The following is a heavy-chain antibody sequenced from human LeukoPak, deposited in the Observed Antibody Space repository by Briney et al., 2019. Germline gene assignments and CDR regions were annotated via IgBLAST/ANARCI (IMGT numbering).Heavy chain of an antibody. CDR1: GFTFDDYA. CDR3: AKDIYSDTAMVGEFDY. Sequence: GRSLRLSCAASGFTFDDYAMHWVRHAPGKGLEWVSGISWNSGSIGYADSVKGRFTISRDNAKNSLYLQMNSLRAEDTALYYCAKDIYSDTAMVGEFDYWGQGTLVTVSS. CDR2: ISWNSGSI. J-gene: IGHJ4*02. D-gene: IGHD5-18*01. V-gene: IGHV3-9*01.